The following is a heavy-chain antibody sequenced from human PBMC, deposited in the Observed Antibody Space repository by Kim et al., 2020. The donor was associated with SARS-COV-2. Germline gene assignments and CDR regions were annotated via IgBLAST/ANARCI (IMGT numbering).Heavy chain of an antibody. Sequence: GGSLRLSCVVSGLTFNNFGFHWVRQAPGKGLDWVAFISYDEKSKNYADSVKGRFTISRDNSKNTVYLQMSSLRTEDTALYYCVVGHDSLLDVWGQGTMGT. J-gene: IGHJ3*01. D-gene: IGHD3-22*01. CDR3: VVGHDSLLDV. CDR2: ISYDEKSK. CDR1: GLTFNNFG. V-gene: IGHV3-30*03.